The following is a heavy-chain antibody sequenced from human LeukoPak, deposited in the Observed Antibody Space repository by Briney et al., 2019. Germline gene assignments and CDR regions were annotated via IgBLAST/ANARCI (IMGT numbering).Heavy chain of an antibody. D-gene: IGHD6-19*01. Sequence: SVKVSCKASGGTFSSYAISWVRQAPGQGLEWMGRIIPIFGTANYAQKFQGRVTITTDEHTSTAYMELSSLRSEDTAVYYCARDQIAVAGNFDYWGQGTLVTVSS. CDR3: ARDQIAVAGNFDY. V-gene: IGHV1-69*05. J-gene: IGHJ4*02. CDR1: GGTFSSYA. CDR2: IIPIFGTA.